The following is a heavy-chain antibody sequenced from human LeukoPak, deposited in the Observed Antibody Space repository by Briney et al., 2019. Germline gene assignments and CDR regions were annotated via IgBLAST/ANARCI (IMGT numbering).Heavy chain of an antibody. D-gene: IGHD6-19*01. J-gene: IGHJ4*02. V-gene: IGHV1-18*01. CDR1: GYTFTSYG. Sequence: ASVKVSCKASGYTFTSYGISWVRQAPGQGLEWMGWISAYNGNTNYAQKLQGRVTMTSDTSTSTAYMELRSLRSDDTAVYYCARDLSIAVAGTIGYWGQGTLVTVSS. CDR2: ISAYNGNT. CDR3: ARDLSIAVAGTIGY.